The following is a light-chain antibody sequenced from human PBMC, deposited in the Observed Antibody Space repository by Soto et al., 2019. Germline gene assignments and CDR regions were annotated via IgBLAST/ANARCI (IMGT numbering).Light chain of an antibody. J-gene: IGKJ5*01. V-gene: IGKV3-11*01. CDR2: DAS. CDR1: RSISSY. Sequence: EVVLTQSPATLSLSPGDSATLSCRASRSISSYLAWYQQKPGQAPSLLIYDASNRPTDIPARFSGSGSATDFTLTISRLEPEDFALYYCQQYGGSPITFGQGTRLEIK. CDR3: QQYGGSPIT.